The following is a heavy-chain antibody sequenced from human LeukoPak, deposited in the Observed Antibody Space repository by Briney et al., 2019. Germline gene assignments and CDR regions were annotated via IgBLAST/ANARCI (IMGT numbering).Heavy chain of an antibody. CDR2: IYGVDGT. CDR3: ASDLVY. V-gene: IGHV3-53*01. Sequence: GGPLRLSCAASGVTVSSQYMNWVRRAPGKGLEWVSVIYGVDGTSYADSVKGRFTISRDSSRNTVYLQMNGLRAEDTAVYYCASDLVYWGQGTLVTVSS. J-gene: IGHJ4*02. CDR1: GVTVSSQY. D-gene: IGHD2-8*02.